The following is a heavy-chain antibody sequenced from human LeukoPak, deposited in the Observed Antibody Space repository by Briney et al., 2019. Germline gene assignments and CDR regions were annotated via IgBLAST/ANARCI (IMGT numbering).Heavy chain of an antibody. Sequence: ASVKVSCTASGYTFTDYFIHWVRQAPGQGLEWMGIISPNGGTTNYAQKFQDRVTMTRDTSTSTVYMELSSLRSEDTAVCYCARGYCTNGVCRTFDIWGQGTLVTVSS. CDR2: ISPNGGTT. J-gene: IGHJ4*02. CDR3: ARGYCTNGVCRTFDI. V-gene: IGHV1-46*01. CDR1: GYTFTDYF. D-gene: IGHD2-8*01.